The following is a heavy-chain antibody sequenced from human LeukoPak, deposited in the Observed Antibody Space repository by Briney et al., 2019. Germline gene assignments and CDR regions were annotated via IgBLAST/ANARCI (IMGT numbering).Heavy chain of an antibody. CDR1: GYTFTGYY. Sequence: ASVTVSCTASGYTFTGYYIHWVRQAPGQGLEWMGWINPNSGGTKYAQKFQGRVTMTRDTSISTAYMERSSLTSDDTALYYCATDGAVAGTAFPEYWGQGALVTVSS. J-gene: IGHJ4*02. CDR3: ATDGAVAGTAFPEY. D-gene: IGHD6-19*01. V-gene: IGHV1-2*02. CDR2: INPNSGGT.